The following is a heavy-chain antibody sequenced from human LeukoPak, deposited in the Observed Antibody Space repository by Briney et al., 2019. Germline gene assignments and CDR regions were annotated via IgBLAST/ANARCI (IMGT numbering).Heavy chain of an antibody. V-gene: IGHV1-46*01. CDR2: INPSAGST. CDR1: GYTFTKYY. J-gene: IGHJ3*02. CDR3: ARESLGSYKTVVIVARGHDAFDM. D-gene: IGHD3-22*01. Sequence: GASVKVSCKASGYTFTKYYIHWVRQAPGQGLEWMGIINPSAGSTNYAQKFQGRVTLTRDTSTSTVYMNVSNLRSEATAVYYCARESLGSYKTVVIVARGHDAFDMWGQGTMVTVSS.